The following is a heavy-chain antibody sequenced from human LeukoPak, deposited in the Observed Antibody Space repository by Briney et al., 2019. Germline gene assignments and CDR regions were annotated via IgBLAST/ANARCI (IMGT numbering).Heavy chain of an antibody. CDR1: GGSISSSSYY. Sequence: SETLSLTCTVSGGSISSSSYYWGWIRQPPGKGLEWIGSIYYSGSTYYNPSLKSRVTISVDTSKNQFSLKLSSVTAADTAVYYCAREGDNWFDPWGQGTLVTVSS. CDR3: AREGDNWFDP. CDR2: IYYSGST. J-gene: IGHJ5*02. V-gene: IGHV4-39*07.